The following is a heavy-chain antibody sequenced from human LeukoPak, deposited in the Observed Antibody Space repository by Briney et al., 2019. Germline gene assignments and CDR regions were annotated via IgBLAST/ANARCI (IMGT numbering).Heavy chain of an antibody. Sequence: GGSLRLSCAASGFTFSSYEMNWVRQAPGKGREWVSYISSSGSTIYYADSVKGRFTIYRDNAKNSLYLQMNSQRAEDTAVYYCARESGSGYYYYGMDVWGKGTTVTVSS. CDR1: GFTFSSYE. D-gene: IGHD3-10*01. CDR3: ARESGSGYYYYGMDV. V-gene: IGHV3-48*03. J-gene: IGHJ6*04. CDR2: ISSSGSTI.